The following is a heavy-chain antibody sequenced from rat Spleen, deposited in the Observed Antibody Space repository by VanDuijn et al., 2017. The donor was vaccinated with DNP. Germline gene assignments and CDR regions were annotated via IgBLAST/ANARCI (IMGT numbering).Heavy chain of an antibody. D-gene: IGHD1-1*01. J-gene: IGHJ3*01. Sequence: EVQLQESGPGLVKPSQSLSLTCSVTGYSISSNFKWSWIRKFPGNKLDWLGYIDSAGNTRYSPSLKSRISITRDTSKNQFFLQVNSVTDEDTATYYGASTQFSGDVNWFAYWGQGTLVTVSS. V-gene: IGHV3-3*01. CDR3: ASTQFSGDVNWFAY. CDR1: GYSISSNFK. CDR2: IDSAGNT.